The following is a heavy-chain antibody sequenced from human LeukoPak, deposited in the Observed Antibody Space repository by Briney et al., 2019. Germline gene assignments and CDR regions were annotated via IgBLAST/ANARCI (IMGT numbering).Heavy chain of an antibody. D-gene: IGHD1-26*01. CDR2: INHSGST. Sequence: SETLSLTCAVYGGSFSGYYWSWIRQPPGKGLEWIGEINHSGSTNYNPSLKSPVTISVDRSKNQFSLKLSSVTAADTDVYYCARRSPYYYGMDVWGQGTTVTVSS. CDR3: ARRSPYYYGMDV. CDR1: GGSFSGYY. J-gene: IGHJ6*02. V-gene: IGHV4-34*01.